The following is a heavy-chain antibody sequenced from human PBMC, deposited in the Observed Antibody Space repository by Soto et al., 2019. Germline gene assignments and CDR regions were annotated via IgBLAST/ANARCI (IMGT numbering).Heavy chain of an antibody. CDR2: ISDAGSNT. Sequence: QVQLVESGGGVVQPGRSLRLSCAASGFSVSSYGMHWGRQAPGKGLEWVAVISDAGSNTYYADSVEGRFTISRDSSKNTLYLQMNSLRFEDTAVYYCGKADYNFWRGSVDYWGQGTLVTVSS. J-gene: IGHJ4*02. CDR3: GKADYNFWRGSVDY. D-gene: IGHD3-3*01. CDR1: GFSVSSYG. V-gene: IGHV3-30*18.